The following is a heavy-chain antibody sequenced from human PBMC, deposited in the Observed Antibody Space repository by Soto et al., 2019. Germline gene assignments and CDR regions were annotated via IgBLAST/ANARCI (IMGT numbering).Heavy chain of an antibody. CDR3: ARDSPYCSSTSCPIDY. J-gene: IGHJ4*02. Sequence: GASVKVSCKASGGTFSSYTISWVRQAPGQGLEWMGRIIPILGIANYAQKFQGRVTITADKSTSTAYMELSSLRSEDTAVYYCARDSPYCSSTSCPIDYWGQGTLVTVSS. CDR1: GGTFSSYT. V-gene: IGHV1-69*04. D-gene: IGHD2-2*01. CDR2: IIPILGIA.